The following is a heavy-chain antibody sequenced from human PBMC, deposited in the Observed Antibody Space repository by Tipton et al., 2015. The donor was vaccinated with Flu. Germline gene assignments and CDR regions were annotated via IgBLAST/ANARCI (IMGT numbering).Heavy chain of an antibody. Sequence: TLSLTCTVSGGSISSGGYYWSWIRQHPGKGLEWIGYIYYSGSTYYNPSLKSRVTISVGTSKNQFSLKLSSVTAADTAVYYCARGAYDFWSGYPTHYFDYWGQGTLFTVSS. CDR3: ARGAYDFWSGYPTHYFDY. CDR1: GGSISSGGYY. D-gene: IGHD3-3*01. CDR2: IYYSGST. V-gene: IGHV4-31*03. J-gene: IGHJ4*02.